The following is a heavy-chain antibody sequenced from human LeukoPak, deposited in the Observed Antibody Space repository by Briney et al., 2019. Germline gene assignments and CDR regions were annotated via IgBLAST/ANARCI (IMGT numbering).Heavy chain of an antibody. Sequence: SETLSFTCTVSGCSISSFYWSWIRQPPGQGREWSVYIYYSVSTNYNPSLKSRVTISVDTSKNQFSLKLSYVTAADTAVYYCARESGYYDYVWGSYRPKPDDAFDIWGQGTMVTVSS. CDR2: IYYSVST. CDR3: ARESGYYDYVWGSYRPKPDDAFDI. CDR1: GCSISSFY. V-gene: IGHV4-59*01. J-gene: IGHJ3*02. D-gene: IGHD3-16*02.